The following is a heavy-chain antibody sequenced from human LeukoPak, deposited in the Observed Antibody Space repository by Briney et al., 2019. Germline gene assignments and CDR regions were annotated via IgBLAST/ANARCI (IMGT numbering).Heavy chain of an antibody. CDR1: GGTFSSYA. Sequence: ASVKVSCKASGGTFSSYAISWVRQAPGQGLEWMGGIIPIFGTANYAQKFQGRVTITTDESTSTAYMELSSLRSEDTAVYYCATSRTSPIDGFDYWGQGTLVTVSS. V-gene: IGHV1-69*05. CDR2: IIPIFGTA. D-gene: IGHD2-2*01. CDR3: ATSRTSPIDGFDY. J-gene: IGHJ4*02.